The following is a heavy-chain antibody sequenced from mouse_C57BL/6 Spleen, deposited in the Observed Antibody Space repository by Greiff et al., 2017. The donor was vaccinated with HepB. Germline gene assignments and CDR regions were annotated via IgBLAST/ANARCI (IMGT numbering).Heavy chain of an antibody. D-gene: IGHD3-2*02. J-gene: IGHJ3*01. CDR1: GYTFTSYW. CDR2: INPSNGGT. CDR3: AREDSSGSAWFAY. V-gene: IGHV1-53*01. Sequence: QVQLKQPGTELVKPGASVKLSCKASGYTFTSYWMHWVKQRPGQGLEWIGNINPSNGGTNYNEKFKSKATLTVDKSSSTAYMQLSSLTSEDSAVYYCAREDSSGSAWFAYWGQGTLVTVSA.